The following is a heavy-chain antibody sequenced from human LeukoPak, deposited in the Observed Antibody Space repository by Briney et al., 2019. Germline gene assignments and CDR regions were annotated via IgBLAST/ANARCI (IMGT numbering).Heavy chain of an antibody. V-gene: IGHV4-61*02. CDR3: ASSSLGTSHYYYYYYMDV. D-gene: IGHD7-27*01. CDR1: GGSISSGTYY. J-gene: IGHJ6*03. CDR2: IYTSGST. Sequence: PSQTLSLTCTVSGGSISSGTYYWSWIRQPAGKGLEWIGRIYTSGSTNYNPSLKSRVTISVDTSKNQFSLKLSSVTAADTAVYYCASSSLGTSHYYYYYYMDVWGKGTTVTVSS.